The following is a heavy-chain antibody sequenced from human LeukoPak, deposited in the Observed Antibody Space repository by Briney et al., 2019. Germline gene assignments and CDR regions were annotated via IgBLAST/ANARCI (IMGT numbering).Heavy chain of an antibody. V-gene: IGHV3-23*01. CDR1: GFTFSSYA. D-gene: IGHD3-22*01. J-gene: IGHJ4*02. CDR3: AKDWGSSGLFDY. CDR2: ISGSGGST. Sequence: GGSLRLSCAASGFTFSSYAMSWVRQAPGKGLEWVSAISGSGGSTYYADSVRGRFTISRDNSKNTLYLQMNSLRAEDTAVYYCAKDWGSSGLFDYWGQGTLVTVSS.